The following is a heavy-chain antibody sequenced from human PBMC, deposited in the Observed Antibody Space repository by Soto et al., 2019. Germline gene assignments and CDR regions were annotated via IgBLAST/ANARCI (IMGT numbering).Heavy chain of an antibody. V-gene: IGHV5-51*03. D-gene: IGHD2-8*01. CDR2: IYPGDSDT. Sequence: EVQLVQSGAEVKKPGESLKISCKGSRYSFTSYWIGWVRQMPGKGLEWMGIIYPGDSDTRYSPSFQGQVTISADKSISTAYLQRSSLKASDTAMYYCARVGPPAGYCTNGVCSKLDYWGQGTLVTVSS. J-gene: IGHJ4*02. CDR3: ARVGPPAGYCTNGVCSKLDY. CDR1: RYSFTSYW.